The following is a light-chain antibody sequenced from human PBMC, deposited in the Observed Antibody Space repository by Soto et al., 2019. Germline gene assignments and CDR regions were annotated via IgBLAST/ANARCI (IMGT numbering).Light chain of an antibody. J-gene: IGKJ1*01. CDR2: GAS. Sequence: EIVMTQSPATLSLSPGERATLSCRASQSVSSNLAWYQQKPGQAPRLLIYGASTRATGVPARFSGSGSGTDFSLTISRLEPEDFAVYYCQQYGRSPKFGQGTKVDIK. CDR1: QSVSSN. V-gene: IGKV3-20*01. CDR3: QQYGRSPK.